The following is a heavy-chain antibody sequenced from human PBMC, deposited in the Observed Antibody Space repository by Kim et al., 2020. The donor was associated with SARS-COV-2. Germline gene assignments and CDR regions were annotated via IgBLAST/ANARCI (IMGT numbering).Heavy chain of an antibody. V-gene: IGHV3-9*01. Sequence: GGSLRLSCAASGFTFDDYAMHWVRQAPGKGLEWVSGISWNSGSIGYADSVKGRFTISRDNAKNSLYLQMNSLRAEDTALYYCAKDFRNSSGWYRSRGGAFDIWGQGTMVTVSS. CDR2: ISWNSGSI. J-gene: IGHJ3*02. CDR3: AKDFRNSSGWYRSRGGAFDI. D-gene: IGHD6-19*01. CDR1: GFTFDDYA.